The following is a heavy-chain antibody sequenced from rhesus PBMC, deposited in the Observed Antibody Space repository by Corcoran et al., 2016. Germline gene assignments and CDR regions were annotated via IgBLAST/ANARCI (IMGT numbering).Heavy chain of an antibody. D-gene: IGHD6-31*01. CDR3: ATRAGLGGYYFDY. Sequence: EVPLVETCGGLVQPGGSLSLSCAASGLPFSSYGMSCVRQAPGRGLEWVSYISSTVKTIYYACSVKGRFTISRDNAKNSLSLQMNSLRAEDTAVYYCATRAGLGGYYFDYWGQGVLVTVSS. CDR2: ISSTVKTI. V-gene: IGHV3-136*01. J-gene: IGHJ4*01. CDR1: GLPFSSYG.